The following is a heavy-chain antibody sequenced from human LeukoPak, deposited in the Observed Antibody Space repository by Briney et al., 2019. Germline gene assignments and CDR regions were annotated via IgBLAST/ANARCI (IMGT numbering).Heavy chain of an antibody. CDR2: INPNSGNT. CDR3: ARAGDAFDV. Sequence: ASVKVSCKASGYTFTGYYMHWVRQAPGQGLEWMGWINPNSGNTGNAQKFQGRVTMTRNTSISTAYMELSSLRSEDTAVYYCARAGDAFDVLGQGTMVTVSS. J-gene: IGHJ3*01. V-gene: IGHV1-8*02. CDR1: GYTFTGYY.